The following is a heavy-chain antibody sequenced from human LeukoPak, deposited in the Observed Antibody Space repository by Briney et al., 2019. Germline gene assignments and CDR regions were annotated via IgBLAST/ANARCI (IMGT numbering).Heavy chain of an antibody. CDR2: IYYSGST. J-gene: IGHJ3*02. Sequence: SETLSLTCTVSGDSTSSYYWSWIRQPPGKGLEWIGYIYYSGSTNYNPSLKSRVTISVDTSKNQFSLKVNSVTAADTAVYYCARVWSSSSLYAFDIWGQGTMVTVSS. V-gene: IGHV4-59*08. CDR1: GDSTSSYY. CDR3: ARVWSSSSLYAFDI. D-gene: IGHD6-6*01.